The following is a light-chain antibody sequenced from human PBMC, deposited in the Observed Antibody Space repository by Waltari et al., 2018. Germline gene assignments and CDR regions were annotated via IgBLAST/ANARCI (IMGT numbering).Light chain of an antibody. CDR2: QDS. CDR3: QAWDSSPVV. J-gene: IGLJ2*01. CDR1: KLGDKY. V-gene: IGLV3-1*01. Sequence: SYELTQPPSVSVSPGQTASITCSGDKLGDKYACWYQQKPGQAPVLVIKQDSKRPSGIPERFSGSNTGNTATLTISGTQAKDEADYYCQAWDSSPVVFGGETKLTVL.